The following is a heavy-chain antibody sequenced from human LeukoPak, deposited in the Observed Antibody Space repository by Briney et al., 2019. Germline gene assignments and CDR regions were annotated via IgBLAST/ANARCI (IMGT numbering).Heavy chain of an antibody. J-gene: IGHJ5*02. CDR3: ARLLIAAASCWFDP. CDR2: INHSGST. Sequence: PSETLSLTCAVYGGSFSGYYWSWIRQPPGKGLEWIGEINHSGSTNYNPSLKSRVTISVDTSKNQFSLKLSSVTAADTAVYYCARLLIAAASCWFDPWGQGTLVTVSS. CDR1: GGSFSGYY. V-gene: IGHV4-34*01. D-gene: IGHD6-25*01.